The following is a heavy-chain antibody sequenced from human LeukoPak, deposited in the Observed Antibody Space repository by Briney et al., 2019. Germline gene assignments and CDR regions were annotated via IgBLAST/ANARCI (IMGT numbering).Heavy chain of an antibody. CDR3: AREGPAMVSFAPPGLGPDAFDI. CDR2: INPNSGGT. D-gene: IGHD5-18*01. Sequence: ASVKVSCKASGYTFTGYYMHWVRQAPGQGLEWMGRINPNSGGTNYAQKFQGRVTMTRDTSISTAYMELSRLRSDDTAVYYCAREGPAMVSFAPPGLGPDAFDIWGQGTMVTVSS. V-gene: IGHV1-2*06. J-gene: IGHJ3*02. CDR1: GYTFTGYY.